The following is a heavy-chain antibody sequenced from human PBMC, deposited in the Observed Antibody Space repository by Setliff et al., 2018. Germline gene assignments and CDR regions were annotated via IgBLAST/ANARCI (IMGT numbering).Heavy chain of an antibody. CDR3: AKPRVELRWGFES. D-gene: IGHD1-7*01. J-gene: IGHJ4*02. CDR2: IYSDGSST. CDR1: GFTFSNYA. V-gene: IGHV3-23*03. Sequence: PGGSLRLSCAASGFTFSNYAMNWVRQAPGKGLEWVSVIYSDGSSTYYGDSVKGRFTISRDSSKNTLYMQMNSLRAEDTAVYYCAKPRVELRWGFESWGRGTLVTVSS.